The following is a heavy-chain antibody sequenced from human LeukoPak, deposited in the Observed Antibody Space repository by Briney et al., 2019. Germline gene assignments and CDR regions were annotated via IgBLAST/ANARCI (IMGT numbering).Heavy chain of an antibody. V-gene: IGHV4-34*01. D-gene: IGHD3-9*01. Sequence: SSETLSLTCAVYGGSFSGYYWSWIRQPPGKGLEWIGEINHSGSTNYNPSLKSRVTISVDTSTNQFSLKLSSVTAADTAVYYCARDLHYDILTGTYYGMDVWGKGTTVTVSS. CDR2: INHSGST. J-gene: IGHJ6*04. CDR1: GGSFSGYY. CDR3: ARDLHYDILTGTYYGMDV.